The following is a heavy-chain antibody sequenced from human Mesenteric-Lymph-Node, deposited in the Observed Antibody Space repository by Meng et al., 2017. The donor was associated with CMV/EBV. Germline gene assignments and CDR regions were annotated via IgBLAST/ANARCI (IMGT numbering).Heavy chain of an antibody. Sequence: ISGDSVSSNSAAWNWLRQSPSRGLEWLGRTYYRSKWYNDYAVSVKSRITINPDTSKNQFSLQLNSVTPEDTAVYYCARGYRGYFDLWGRGTLVTVSS. D-gene: IGHD1-26*01. CDR3: ARGYRGYFDL. CDR1: GDSVSSNSAA. CDR2: TYYRSKWYN. V-gene: IGHV6-1*01. J-gene: IGHJ2*01.